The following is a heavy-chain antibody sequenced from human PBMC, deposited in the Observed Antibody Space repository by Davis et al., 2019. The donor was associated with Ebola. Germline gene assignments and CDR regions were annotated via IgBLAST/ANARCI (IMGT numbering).Heavy chain of an antibody. CDR2: INPHNGNT. CDR1: GYTFTSYG. CDR3: ARAQFPTTSDH. Sequence: ASVKVSCKASGYTFTSYGISWVRQAPGQGLEWMGWINPHNGNTNYAQNVQSRVTMTTDTSTSTAYMEVGSLRSDDTAVYYCARAQFPTTSDHWGQGTLVTVSS. D-gene: IGHD1-1*01. V-gene: IGHV1-18*04. J-gene: IGHJ4*02.